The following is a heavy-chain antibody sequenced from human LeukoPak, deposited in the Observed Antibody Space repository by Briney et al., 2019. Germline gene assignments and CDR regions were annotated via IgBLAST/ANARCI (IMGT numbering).Heavy chain of an antibody. D-gene: IGHD6-19*01. Sequence: GGSLRLSCAASGFTFSSYGMHWVRQAPGKGLEWVAVIWYDGSNKYYADSVKGRFTISRDNSKNTLYLQMNSLRAEDTAVYYCAKDLHFLSSGWYAFDYWGQGTLVTASS. V-gene: IGHV3-33*06. CDR2: IWYDGSNK. CDR3: AKDLHFLSSGWYAFDY. CDR1: GFTFSSYG. J-gene: IGHJ4*02.